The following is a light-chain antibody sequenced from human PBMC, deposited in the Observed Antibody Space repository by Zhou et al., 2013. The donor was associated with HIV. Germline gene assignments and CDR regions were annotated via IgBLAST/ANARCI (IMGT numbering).Light chain of an antibody. V-gene: IGKV1-16*02. CDR2: SAS. Sequence: DVQMTQSPSSLSASLGDRVTITCRASQDIRNYVAWFQQRPGKVPKSLIYSASSLQSGVPSKFSGSGSGKDFSLTINSLQPEDFATYYCQQSYSPPRTFGQGTKLEIK. J-gene: IGKJ2*01. CDR3: QQSYSPPRT. CDR1: QDIRNY.